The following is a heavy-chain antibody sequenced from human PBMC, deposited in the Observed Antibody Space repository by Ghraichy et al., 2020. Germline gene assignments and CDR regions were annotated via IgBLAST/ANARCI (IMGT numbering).Heavy chain of an antibody. Sequence: GGSLRLSCAASGFTFSSYAMSWVRQAPGKGLEWVSAISGSGGSTYYADSVKGRFTISRDNSENTLYLQMNSLRAEDTAVYYCAKSSDGMWWLAWYFDYWGQGTLVTVSS. V-gene: IGHV3-23*01. CDR3: AKSSDGMWWLAWYFDY. CDR1: GFTFSSYA. CDR2: ISGSGGST. J-gene: IGHJ4*02. D-gene: IGHD2-21*01.